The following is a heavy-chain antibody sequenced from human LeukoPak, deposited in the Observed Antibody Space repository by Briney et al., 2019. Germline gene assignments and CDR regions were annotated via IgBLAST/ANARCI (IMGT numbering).Heavy chain of an antibody. CDR3: ARPPNSSGWYYFDY. J-gene: IGHJ4*02. D-gene: IGHD6-19*01. CDR1: GGSISSSSYY. V-gene: IGHV4-39*07. CDR2: INHSGST. Sequence: SETLSLTCTVSGGSISSSSYYWSWIRQPPGKGLEWIGEINHSGSTNYNPSLKSRVTISVDTSKNQFSLKLSSVTAADTAVYYCARPPNSSGWYYFDYWGQGTLVTVSS.